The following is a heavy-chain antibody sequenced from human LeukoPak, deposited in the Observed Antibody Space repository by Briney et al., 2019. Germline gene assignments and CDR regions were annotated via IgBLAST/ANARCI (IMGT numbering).Heavy chain of an antibody. CDR1: GGSFSGYY. V-gene: IGHV4-34*01. CDR2: INHSGST. D-gene: IGHD3-9*01. CDR3: ARGPNLLRYFDWLLKY. Sequence: SETLSLTCAVYGGSFSGYYWSWIRQPPGKGLEWIGEINHSGSTNYNPSLKSRVTISVDTSKNQFSLKLSSVTAADPAVYYCARGPNLLRYFDWLLKYWGQGTLVTVSS. J-gene: IGHJ4*02.